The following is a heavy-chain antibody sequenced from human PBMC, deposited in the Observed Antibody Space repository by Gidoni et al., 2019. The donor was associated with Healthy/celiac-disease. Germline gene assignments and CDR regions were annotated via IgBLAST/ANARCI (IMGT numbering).Heavy chain of an antibody. D-gene: IGHD3-16*02. V-gene: IGHV3-21*01. J-gene: IGHJ6*03. CDR3: ARDRSANYYYYMDV. CDR1: GFTFRSYS. CDR2: ISSSSSYI. Sequence: EVQLVESGGGLVKPGGSLRLSCAASGFTFRSYSMNWVRQAPGKGLEWVSSISSSSSYIYYADSVKGRFTISRDNAKNSLYLQMNSLRAEDTAVYYCARDRSANYYYYMDVWGKGTTVTVSS.